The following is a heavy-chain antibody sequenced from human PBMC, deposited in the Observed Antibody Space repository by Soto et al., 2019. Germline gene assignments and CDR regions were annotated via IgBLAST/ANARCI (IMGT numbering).Heavy chain of an antibody. CDR3: ARNVVRSPGGDP. CDR1: GGAFTTSS. J-gene: IGHJ5*02. CDR2: IIPIFSKT. V-gene: IGHV1-69*01. D-gene: IGHD2-15*01. Sequence: QVQLVQSGAEVKEPGTSVKVSCKASGGAFTTSSFVWVRQGPGQGLEWMGGIIPIFSKTNVAQKFQARVTFTADESTRTAYTELPSLTSEATAIYYCARNVVRSPGGDPWGQGNLVSVSS.